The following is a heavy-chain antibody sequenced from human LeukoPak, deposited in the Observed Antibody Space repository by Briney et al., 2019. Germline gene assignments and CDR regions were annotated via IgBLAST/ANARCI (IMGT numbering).Heavy chain of an antibody. V-gene: IGHV7-4-1*02. Sequence: ASVTVSCTASGYTFTSYAMNWVRQAPGQGLEWMGWINTNTGNPTYAQGFTGRFVFSLDTSVSTAYLQISSLKAEDTAVYYCATKLYSSSWYYAFDIWGQGTMVTVSS. D-gene: IGHD6-13*01. CDR3: ATKLYSSSWYYAFDI. J-gene: IGHJ3*02. CDR2: INTNTGNP. CDR1: GYTFTSYA.